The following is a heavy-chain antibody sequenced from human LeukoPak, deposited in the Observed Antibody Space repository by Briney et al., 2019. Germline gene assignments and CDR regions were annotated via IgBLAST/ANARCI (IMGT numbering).Heavy chain of an antibody. Sequence: PGGSLRLSCAASGFTFSSYAMSWVRQAPGKGLEWVSAISGSGGSTYYADSVKGRFTISRDRFKNTLYLEMNSLKLEDTGVYYCVTPRGGRLLLDAFDIWGQGTMVTVSS. CDR1: GFTFSSYA. CDR2: ISGSGGST. J-gene: IGHJ3*02. V-gene: IGHV3-23*01. CDR3: VTPRGGRLLLDAFDI. D-gene: IGHD1-26*01.